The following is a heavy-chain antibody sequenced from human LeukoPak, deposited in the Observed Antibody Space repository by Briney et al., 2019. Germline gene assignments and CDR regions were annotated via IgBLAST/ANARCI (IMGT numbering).Heavy chain of an antibody. CDR2: IRYDGSNK. Sequence: GGSLRLSCAASGFTFSSYGMHWVRQAPGKGLEWVAFIRYDGSNKYYADSVKGRFTISRDNSKNTLYLQMNSLRAEDTAVYYCATPLGLPYWAEFDYWGQGTLVTVSS. V-gene: IGHV3-30*02. CDR3: ATPLGLPYWAEFDY. D-gene: IGHD1-14*01. J-gene: IGHJ4*02. CDR1: GFTFSSYG.